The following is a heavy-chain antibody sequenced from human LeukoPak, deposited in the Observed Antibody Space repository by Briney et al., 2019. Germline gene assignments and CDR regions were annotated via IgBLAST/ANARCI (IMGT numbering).Heavy chain of an antibody. J-gene: IGHJ6*03. CDR1: GFRFDEYG. CDR3: SRLRGAQFYFYYYMDV. CDR2: INWDGDSK. Sequence: GGSLRLSCAASGFRFDEYGMRWVRHPPGKGLEWVSGINWDGDSKGYAESVKGRFTITRDNVKNSLYLQMNSLRAEDTALYYCSRLRGAQFYFYYYMDVWGKGTTVTVSS. D-gene: IGHD5-24*01. V-gene: IGHV3-20*04.